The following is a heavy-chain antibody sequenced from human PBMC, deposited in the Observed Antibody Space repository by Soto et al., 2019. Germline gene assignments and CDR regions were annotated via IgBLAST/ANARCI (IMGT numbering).Heavy chain of an antibody. Sequence: GGSLRLSWAASGLTFSSYGMYWVRQAPGKGLEWVAVISYDGSNKYYADSVKGRFTISRDNSKSTLYLQMNSLRDEDTAVYYCAKDWHQMVSVVKYGMDVWGQGTTVTVSS. CDR3: AKDWHQMVSVVKYGMDV. CDR2: ISYDGSNK. CDR1: GLTFSSYG. J-gene: IGHJ6*02. D-gene: IGHD2-21*01. V-gene: IGHV3-30*18.